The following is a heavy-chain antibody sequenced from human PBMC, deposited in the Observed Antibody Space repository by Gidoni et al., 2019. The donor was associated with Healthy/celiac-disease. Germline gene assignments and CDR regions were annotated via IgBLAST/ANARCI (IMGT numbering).Heavy chain of an antibody. Sequence: QLQLQESGSGLVKPSQTLSLTCAVSGGSISRGGYSWSWIRQPPGKGLEWSGYIYHSGSTYYNPSLKSRVTISVDRSKNQFSLKLSSVTAADTAVYYCARGYDYYDSSGFDAFDIWGQGTMVTVSS. CDR2: IYHSGST. D-gene: IGHD3-22*01. J-gene: IGHJ3*02. V-gene: IGHV4-30-2*01. CDR3: ARGYDYYDSSGFDAFDI. CDR1: GGSISRGGYS.